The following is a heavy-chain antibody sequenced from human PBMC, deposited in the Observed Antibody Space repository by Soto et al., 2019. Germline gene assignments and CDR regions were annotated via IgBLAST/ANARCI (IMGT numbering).Heavy chain of an antibody. CDR1: GFSLSTSGMC. CDR3: AREYYDILTGIYYYGMDV. CDR2: IDWDDDK. Sequence: SGPTLVNPTQTLTLTCTFSGFSLSTSGMCVSWIRQPPGKALEWLALIDWDDDKYYSTSLKTRLTISKDTSKNQVVLTMTNMDPVDTATYYCAREYYDILTGIYYYGMDVWGQGTTVTVSS. D-gene: IGHD3-9*01. J-gene: IGHJ6*02. V-gene: IGHV2-70*01.